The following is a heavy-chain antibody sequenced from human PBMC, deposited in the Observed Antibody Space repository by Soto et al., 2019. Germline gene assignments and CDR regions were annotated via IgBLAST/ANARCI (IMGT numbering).Heavy chain of an antibody. J-gene: IGHJ4*01. CDR2: ISISSSDR. CDR3: VRGMNPLF. V-gene: IGHV3-21*06. CDR1: GFTLRTYT. Sequence: GGSLRLSCAASGFTLRTYTMNWVRQAPGKGLEWVSSISISSSDRYYAVSVRGRFTISRDNAKNALYLQMNSLRADDTAVYFCVRGMNPLFGGQGTLVTVST.